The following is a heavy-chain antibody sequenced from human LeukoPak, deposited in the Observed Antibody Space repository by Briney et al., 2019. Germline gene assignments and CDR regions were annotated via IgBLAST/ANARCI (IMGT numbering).Heavy chain of an antibody. V-gene: IGHV4-34*01. Sequence: SETLSPTCAVYDGSFRGFYWSWIRQPPGKGLEWIGEINHSGITNYNPSLKSRVTISIDTSKNQFSLKLSSVSAADTAVYYCARQQYSSGWTYYFDYWGQGTLVTVSS. CDR1: DGSFRGFY. CDR2: INHSGIT. CDR3: ARQQYSSGWTYYFDY. D-gene: IGHD6-19*01. J-gene: IGHJ4*02.